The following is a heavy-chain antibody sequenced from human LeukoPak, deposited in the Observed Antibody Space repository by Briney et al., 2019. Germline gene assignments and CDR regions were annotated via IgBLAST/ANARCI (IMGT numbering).Heavy chain of an antibody. CDR1: GGSITAYY. V-gene: IGHV4-59*01. CDR2: IFYSGST. Sequence: SETLSLTCTVSGGSITAYYWNWIRQPPGKRLEWIGYIFYSGSTNYNPSLKSRVTISVDTSKNQSSLNLSSGTAADTAVYYCARENVLYGMDVWGQGTTVTVYS. D-gene: IGHD4/OR15-4a*01. J-gene: IGHJ6*02. CDR3: ARENVLYGMDV.